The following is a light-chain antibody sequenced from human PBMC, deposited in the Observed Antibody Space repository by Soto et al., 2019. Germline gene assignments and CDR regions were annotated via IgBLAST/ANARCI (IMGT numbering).Light chain of an antibody. V-gene: IGLV2-14*02. J-gene: IGLJ1*01. Sequence: QSALTQPASVSGSPGQSITISCTRTSSGVGSYNVVSWYQHHPGNLVSWYQEHPGKVPKLMIHEVSNRPSGVSNRFSGSKSGNTASLTISGLQAEDEADYYCDSYTSSRAYVFGIGTKLTVL. CDR2: EVS. CDR3: DSYTSSRAYV. CDR1: SSGVGSYN.